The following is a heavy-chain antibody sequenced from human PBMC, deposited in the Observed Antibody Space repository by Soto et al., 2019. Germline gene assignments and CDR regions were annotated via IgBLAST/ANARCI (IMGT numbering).Heavy chain of an antibody. V-gene: IGHV3-66*01. Sequence: EVQLVESGGDLVQRGGSLRLSCAASGFDVSNTDMSWVRQAPGKGLEWVSVMYSGGYTNYANSVKGRFIVSRDSPQNTSYVQMDSLRAQDTALYYCAREHIIVIAAPKHYFDYGGQGARLTVSS. J-gene: IGHJ4*02. CDR2: MYSGGYT. CDR3: AREHIIVIAAPKHYFDY. D-gene: IGHD2-21*01. CDR1: GFDVSNTD.